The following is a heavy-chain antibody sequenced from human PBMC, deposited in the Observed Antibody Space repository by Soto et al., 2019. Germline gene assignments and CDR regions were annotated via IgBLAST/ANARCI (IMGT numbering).Heavy chain of an antibody. CDR1: DYTFTSYG. CDR3: ARGDYYDTSGPFSDAFDI. D-gene: IGHD3-22*01. J-gene: IGHJ3*02. CDR2: ISAYNGNT. Sequence: GASVKVSCKASDYTFTSYGISWVRQAPGQGLEWMGWISAYNGNTKYAQKFQGRFTMSRDNAKNSLYLQMNGLRADDTAVYYCARGDYYDTSGPFSDAFDIWGQGTMVTVSS. V-gene: IGHV1-18*01.